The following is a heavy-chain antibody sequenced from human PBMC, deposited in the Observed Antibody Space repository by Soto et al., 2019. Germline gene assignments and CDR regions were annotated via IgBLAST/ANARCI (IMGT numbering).Heavy chain of an antibody. CDR3: ARVLDSGSHDF. V-gene: IGHV4-59*01. J-gene: IGHJ4*02. CDR2: IRYSGTT. CDR1: AGSISGYY. Sequence: ETLSVTCTVSAGSISGYYWSWSRQPPWKGLEWIAYIRYSGTTRYNPSLMSRVTISVDTSKNQFSLRLSSVTAADTAVYYCARVLDSGSHDFWGQGTLVTVSS. D-gene: IGHD3-10*01.